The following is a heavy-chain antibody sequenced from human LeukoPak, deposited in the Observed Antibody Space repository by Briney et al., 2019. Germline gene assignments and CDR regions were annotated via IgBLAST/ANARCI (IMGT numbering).Heavy chain of an antibody. CDR2: IGTAGDT. CDR3: ARVTAAYYFDY. J-gene: IGHJ4*02. Sequence: GGSLRLSCAASGFTFSSYDMHWVRQATGKGLEWVSAIGTAGDTYYPGSVKGRFTISRENAKNSLYLQMNSLRAGDTAVYYCARVTAAYYFDYWGQGTLVTVSS. CDR1: GFTFSSYD. V-gene: IGHV3-13*01.